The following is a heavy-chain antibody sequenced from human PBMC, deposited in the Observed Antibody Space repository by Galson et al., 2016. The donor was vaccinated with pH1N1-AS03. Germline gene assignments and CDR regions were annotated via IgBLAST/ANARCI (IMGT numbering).Heavy chain of an antibody. CDR3: TRAPPYSESLYYFDS. Sequence: SLRLSCAASGFTFSTYWMSWVRQAPGKGLEWVASMNQGGSERYYVDSVKGRFTISRDNAKNSLYLQMNSLRPEDTALYYCTRAPPYSESLYYFDSWGQGALVTVSS. D-gene: IGHD1-26*01. CDR1: GFTFSTYW. J-gene: IGHJ4*02. CDR2: MNQGGSER. V-gene: IGHV3-7*01.